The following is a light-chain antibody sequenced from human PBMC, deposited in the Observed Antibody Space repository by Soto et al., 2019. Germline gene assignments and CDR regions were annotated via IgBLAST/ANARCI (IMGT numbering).Light chain of an antibody. CDR3: QQYEAVVT. V-gene: IGKV3-20*01. CDR1: QGVASNY. J-gene: IGKJ1*01. Sequence: EIVLTQSPGTLSLSPGERTTLSCRASQGVASNYLAWYQQKPGQAPRPLIYGASSRATGAPDRFSGSGSGTDFTLTISRLEPEDSAVYYCQQYEAVVTFGQGTKVDIK. CDR2: GAS.